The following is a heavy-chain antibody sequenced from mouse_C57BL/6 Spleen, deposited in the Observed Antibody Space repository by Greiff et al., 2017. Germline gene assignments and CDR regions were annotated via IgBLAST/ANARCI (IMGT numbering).Heavy chain of an antibody. V-gene: IGHV5-17*01. CDR2: ISSGSSTI. Sequence: DVHLVESGGGLVKPGGSLKLSCAASGFTFSDYGMHWARQAPEKGLEWVAYISSGSSTIYYADTVKGRFTISRDNAKNTLFLQMTSLRSEDTAMYYCARAYGLYYAMDYWGQGTSVTVSS. CDR3: ARAYGLYYAMDY. D-gene: IGHD1-1*01. J-gene: IGHJ4*01. CDR1: GFTFSDYG.